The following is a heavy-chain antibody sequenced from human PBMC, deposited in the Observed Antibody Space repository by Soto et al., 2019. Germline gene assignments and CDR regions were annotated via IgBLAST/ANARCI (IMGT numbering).Heavy chain of an antibody. V-gene: IGHV1-2*04. D-gene: IGHD3-22*01. CDR1: GYTFTGYY. J-gene: IGHJ4*02. CDR3: ARDRQGALITYYSDSSGYYYDY. CDR2: INPNSGGT. Sequence: ASVKVSCKASGYTFTGYYMHWVRQAPGQGLEWMGWINPNSGGTNYAQKFQGWVTMTRDTSISTAYMELSRLRSDDTAVYYCARDRQGALITYYSDSSGYYYDYWGQGTLVTVSS.